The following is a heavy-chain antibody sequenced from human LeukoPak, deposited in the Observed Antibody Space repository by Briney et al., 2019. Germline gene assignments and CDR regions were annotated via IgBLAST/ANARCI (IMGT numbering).Heavy chain of an antibody. CDR3: AKGGSNPGRHNSAWGSMDV. CDR1: GNTLSELS. J-gene: IGHJ6*02. D-gene: IGHD3-16*01. V-gene: IGHV1-24*01. CDR2: FDPENGET. Sequence: ASVKVSCKVSGNTLSELSMHWVRQAPGKGLEWMGGFDPENGETIYAQKFQGRVTLTEDRSTDTTYMEMSSLRSEDTAVYYCAKGGSNPGRHNSAWGSMDVWGQGTTVTVSS.